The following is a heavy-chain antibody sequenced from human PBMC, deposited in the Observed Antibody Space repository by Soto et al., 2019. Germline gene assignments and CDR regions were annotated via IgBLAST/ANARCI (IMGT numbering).Heavy chain of an antibody. Sequence: QVQLVESGGVVVQPGRSLRLSCAASGFTFSSYGMHWVRQAPGKGLEWVAVIWYDGSNKYYADSVKGRFTISRDNSKNTLYLQMNSLRAEDTAVYYCARGVRYCSSTSCYAYYYYMDVWGKGTTVTVSS. V-gene: IGHV3-33*01. J-gene: IGHJ6*03. D-gene: IGHD2-2*01. CDR2: IWYDGSNK. CDR3: ARGVRYCSSTSCYAYYYYMDV. CDR1: GFTFSSYG.